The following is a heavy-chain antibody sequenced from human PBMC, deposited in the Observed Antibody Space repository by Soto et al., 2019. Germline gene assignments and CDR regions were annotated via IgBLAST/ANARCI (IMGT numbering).Heavy chain of an antibody. J-gene: IGHJ6*02. D-gene: IGHD3-10*01. CDR1: GGTFSSYA. CDR3: ARVSGGSGSAAYYYGMDV. CDR2: IIPIFGTA. Sequence: QVQLVQSGAEVKKPGSSVKVSCKASGGTFSSYAISWVRQAPGQGLEWMGGIIPIFGTANYAQKFQGRVTITADESTSTADMELSSLRSEDTAVYYCARVSGGSGSAAYYYGMDVWGQGTTVTVSS. V-gene: IGHV1-69*01.